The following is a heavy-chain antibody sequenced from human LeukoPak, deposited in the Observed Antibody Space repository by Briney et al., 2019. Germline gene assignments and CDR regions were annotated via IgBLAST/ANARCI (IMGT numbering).Heavy chain of an antibody. D-gene: IGHD3-10*02. CDR1: GFTFSSYG. V-gene: IGHV3-30*18. CDR3: AELGITMIGGV. J-gene: IGHJ6*04. Sequence: GGSLRLSCAASGFTFSSYGMYWVRQAPGKGREGVAVLSYGGSKKYYADSVKGRFTVSRDNSKNTLYLQMNSLRAEDTAVYYCAELGITMIGGVWGKGTTVTISS. CDR2: LSYGGSKK.